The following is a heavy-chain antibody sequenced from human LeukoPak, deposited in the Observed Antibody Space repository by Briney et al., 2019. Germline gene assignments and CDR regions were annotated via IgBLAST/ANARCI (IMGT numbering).Heavy chain of an antibody. J-gene: IGHJ3*02. Sequence: SETLSLTCTVSGGSISSGDYYWSWIRQPPGKGLEWIGYIYYGGSTYYNPSLKSRVTISVDTSKNQFSLKLSSVTAADTAVYYCATVPRDSSGYYYGHDAFDIWGQGTMVTVSS. CDR2: IYYGGST. CDR3: ATVPRDSSGYYYGHDAFDI. V-gene: IGHV4-30-4*01. D-gene: IGHD3-22*01. CDR1: GGSISSGDYY.